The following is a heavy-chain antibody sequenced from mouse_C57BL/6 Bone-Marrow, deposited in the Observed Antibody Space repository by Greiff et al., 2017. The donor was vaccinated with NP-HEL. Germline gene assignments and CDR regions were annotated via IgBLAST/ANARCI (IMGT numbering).Heavy chain of an antibody. V-gene: IGHV1-64*01. CDR3: ARPSIYYDYDHFDY. J-gene: IGHJ2*01. CDR2: IHPNSGST. D-gene: IGHD2-4*01. Sequence: QVQLQQPGAELVKPGASVKLSCKASGYTFTSYWMHWVKQRPGQGLEWIGMIHPNSGSTNYNEKFKSKATLTVDKSSSTAYMQLSSLTSEDSAVYCCARPSIYYDYDHFDYWGQGTTLTVSS. CDR1: GYTFTSYW.